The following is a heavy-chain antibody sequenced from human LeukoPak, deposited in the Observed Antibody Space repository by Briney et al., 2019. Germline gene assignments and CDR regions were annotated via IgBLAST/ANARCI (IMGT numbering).Heavy chain of an antibody. D-gene: IGHD6-13*01. Sequence: GGSLRLSCAASGFTFSSYGMHWVRQAPGKGLEWVAFIRYDGSNKYYADSVKGRFTISRDNSKNTLYLQMNSLRAEDTAVYYCAALKRSIAAAGTGVDWGQGTLVTVSS. J-gene: IGHJ4*02. V-gene: IGHV3-30*02. CDR2: IRYDGSNK. CDR3: AALKRSIAAAGTGVD. CDR1: GFTFSSYG.